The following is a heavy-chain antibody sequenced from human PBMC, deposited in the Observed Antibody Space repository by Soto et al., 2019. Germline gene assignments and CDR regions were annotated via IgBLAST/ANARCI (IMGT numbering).Heavy chain of an antibody. V-gene: IGHV1-69*12. CDR3: ARSMSYCSGGSCYFDY. D-gene: IGHD2-15*01. CDR2: IIPIFGTA. J-gene: IGHJ4*02. CDR1: GGTFSSYA. Sequence: QVQLVQSGAEVKKPGSSVKVSCKASGGTFSSYAISWVRQAPGQGLEWMGGIIPIFGTANYAQKFQGRVTITADECMSTAYMELRSLRSEDTAVYYRARSMSYCSGGSCYFDYWGQGTLVTVSS.